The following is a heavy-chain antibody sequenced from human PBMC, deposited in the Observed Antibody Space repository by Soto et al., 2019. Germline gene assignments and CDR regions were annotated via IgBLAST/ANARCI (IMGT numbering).Heavy chain of an antibody. V-gene: IGHV3-30-3*01. Sequence: QVQLVESGGGVVQPGRSLRLSCAASGFTFSSYAMHWVRQAPGKGLEWVAVISYDGSNKYYADSVKGRFTISRDNSKNTLYLQMNSLRAEDTAVYYCARASRYSSGWHTFDYWGQGTLVTVSS. CDR2: ISYDGSNK. J-gene: IGHJ4*02. CDR1: GFTFSSYA. D-gene: IGHD6-19*01. CDR3: ARASRYSSGWHTFDY.